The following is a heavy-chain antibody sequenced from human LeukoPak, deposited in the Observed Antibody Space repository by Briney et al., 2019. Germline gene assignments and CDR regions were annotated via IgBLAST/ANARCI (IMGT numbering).Heavy chain of an antibody. CDR2: ISFSGANA. CDR1: GFTFSHSA. J-gene: IGHJ3*01. Sequence: GGSLRLSCAASGFTFSHSAMTWVRQAPGRGLEWVSLISFSGANAYSADSVKGRFTISRDNSKDTLFLQMNSLRAEDTAIYYCVRDIELSTWGLGTMVTVSS. D-gene: IGHD3-16*02. CDR3: VRDIELST. V-gene: IGHV3-23*01.